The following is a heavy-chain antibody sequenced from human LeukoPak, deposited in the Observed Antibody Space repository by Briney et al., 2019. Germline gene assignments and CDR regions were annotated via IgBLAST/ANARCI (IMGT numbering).Heavy chain of an antibody. CDR3: ARNNGMDV. CDR2: VNRDGSET. Sequence: GGSLSLSCAASGFALSSHWMTWVRQVPGRGPEWVANVNRDGSETYYLDSVKGRFTISKDNAKNSLYLQMNSLRAEDTALYYCARNNGMDVWGQGTTVIVSS. J-gene: IGHJ6*02. CDR1: GFALSSHW. V-gene: IGHV3-7*03.